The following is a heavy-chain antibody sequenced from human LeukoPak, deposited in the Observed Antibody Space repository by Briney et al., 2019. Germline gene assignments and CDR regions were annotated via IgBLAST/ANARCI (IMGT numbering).Heavy chain of an antibody. CDR3: ARGVVIAPQTFDY. V-gene: IGHV4-61*10. CDR1: GGSISSGGYS. D-gene: IGHD2-21*01. Sequence: SETLSLTCAVSGGSISSGGYSWSWIRQPAGKGLEWIGRIYYSGSTNYNPSLKSRVTISVDTSKNQFSLKLSSVTAADTAVYYCARGVVIAPQTFDYWGQGTLVTVSS. J-gene: IGHJ4*02. CDR2: IYYSGST.